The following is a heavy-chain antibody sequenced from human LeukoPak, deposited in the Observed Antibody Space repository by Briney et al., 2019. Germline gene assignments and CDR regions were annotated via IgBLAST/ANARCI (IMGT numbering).Heavy chain of an antibody. CDR1: GFTFSSYA. CDR2: ISYDGSNK. Sequence: GGSLRLSCAASGFTFSSYAMHWVRQAPGKGLEWVAVISYDGSNKYYADSVKGRFTISRDNSKNTLYLRMNSLRAEDTAVYYCARDRYYGSAPSHYYYYGMDVWGQGTTVTVSS. D-gene: IGHD3-10*01. V-gene: IGHV3-30-3*01. J-gene: IGHJ6*02. CDR3: ARDRYYGSAPSHYYYYGMDV.